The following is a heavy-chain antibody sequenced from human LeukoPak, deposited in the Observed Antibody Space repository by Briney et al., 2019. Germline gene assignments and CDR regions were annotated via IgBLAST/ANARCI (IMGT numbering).Heavy chain of an antibody. CDR3: ARDAVHYYDSSGYCELDY. V-gene: IGHV1-46*01. D-gene: IGHD3-22*01. Sequence: ASVKVSCKASGYTFTSYYMHWVRQAPGQGLEWMGIINPSGGSTSYAQKFQGRVTTTRDTSTSTVYMELSSLRSEDTAVYYCARDAVHYYDSSGYCELDYWGQGTLVTVSS. CDR1: GYTFTSYY. CDR2: INPSGGST. J-gene: IGHJ4*02.